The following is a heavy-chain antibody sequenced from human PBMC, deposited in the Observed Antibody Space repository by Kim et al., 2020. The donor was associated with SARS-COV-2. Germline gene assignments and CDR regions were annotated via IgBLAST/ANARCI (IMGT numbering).Heavy chain of an antibody. J-gene: IGHJ6*02. D-gene: IGHD3-10*01. CDR3: AKDRGYGSGRRYYGMDV. V-gene: IGHV3-30*18. CDR1: GFTFTAYA. Sequence: GGSLRLSCADSGFTFTAYAMHWVRQAPGKGLEWVAVISGDGNNKYYADSMKGRFTISRDSSKSSVFLQMSSLRAEDTAVYYCAKDRGYGSGRRYYGMDVWGQGTTVTVSS. CDR2: ISGDGNNK.